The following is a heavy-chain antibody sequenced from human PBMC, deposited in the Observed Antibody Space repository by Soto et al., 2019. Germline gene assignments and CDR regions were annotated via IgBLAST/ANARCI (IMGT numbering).Heavy chain of an antibody. D-gene: IGHD6-19*01. CDR3: ARSKGIAVAGTNWFDP. V-gene: IGHV6-1*01. CDR1: GGSFSSNSAA. CDR2: TYYRSKWYN. Sequence: QSVSCTGAISGGSFSSNSAACNCMRQSPSRGLEWLGRTYYRSKWYNDYAVSVKSRITINPDTSKNQFSLQLNSVTSEDTAVYYRARSKGIAVAGTNWFDPWAQGTLVTVSS. J-gene: IGHJ5*02.